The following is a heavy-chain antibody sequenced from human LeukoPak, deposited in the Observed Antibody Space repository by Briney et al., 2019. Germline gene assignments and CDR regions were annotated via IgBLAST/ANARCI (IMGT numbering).Heavy chain of an antibody. CDR2: INHSGST. CDR1: GGSFSGYY. Sequence: PSETLSLTCAVYGGSFSGYYWSWIRQPPGKGLEWIGEINHSGSTNYNPSLKSRVTISVDTSKNQFSLKLSSVTAADTAVYYCARLWMECVWGQGTTVTVSS. J-gene: IGHJ6*02. CDR3: ARLWMECV. V-gene: IGHV4-34*01. D-gene: IGHD3-3*01.